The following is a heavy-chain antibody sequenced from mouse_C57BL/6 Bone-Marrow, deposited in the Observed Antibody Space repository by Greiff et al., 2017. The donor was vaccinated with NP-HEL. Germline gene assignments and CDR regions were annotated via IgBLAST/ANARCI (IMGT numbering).Heavy chain of an antibody. V-gene: IGHV2-2*01. CDR3: ARNDGSLAY. J-gene: IGHJ3*01. CDR1: GFSLTSYG. CDR2: IWSGGST. Sequence: QVQLQQSGPGLVQPSQSLSITCTVSGFSLTSYGVHWVRQSPGKGLEWLGVIWSGGSTDYHAAFISRLSISKDNSKSQVFFKMNSLQADDTAIYYCARNDGSLAYWGQGTLVTVSA.